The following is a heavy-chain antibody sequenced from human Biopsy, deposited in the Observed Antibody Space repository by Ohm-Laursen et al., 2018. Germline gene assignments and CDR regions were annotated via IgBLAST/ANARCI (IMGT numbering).Heavy chain of an antibody. V-gene: IGHV4-61*01. D-gene: IGHD6-19*01. J-gene: IGHJ4*02. CDR2: IYSGGST. CDR3: ARGRRTSGWPYFDN. CDR1: GDSLTSGPEN. Sequence: PSQTLSLTCTVSGDSLTSGPENWSWIRQSPGQGLEYIGFIYSGGSTNYNPSLKNRVTMSVDTSKNQFYLKLYSVTAADTAVYYCARGRRTSGWPYFDNWGQGALVIVSP.